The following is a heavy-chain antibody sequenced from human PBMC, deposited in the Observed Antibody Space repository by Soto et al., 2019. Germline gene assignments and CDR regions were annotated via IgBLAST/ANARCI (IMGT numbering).Heavy chain of an antibody. CDR1: GGTFSSDA. D-gene: IGHD3-10*01. Sequence: ASVKGSCKASGGTFSSDAISWVRQAPGQGLEWMGGIIPIFGTANYAQKFQGRVTITADESTSTAYMELSSLRSEDTAVYYCARHEMVRGIYYFDYWGQGTLVTVSS. CDR2: IIPIFGTA. CDR3: ARHEMVRGIYYFDY. J-gene: IGHJ4*02. V-gene: IGHV1-69*13.